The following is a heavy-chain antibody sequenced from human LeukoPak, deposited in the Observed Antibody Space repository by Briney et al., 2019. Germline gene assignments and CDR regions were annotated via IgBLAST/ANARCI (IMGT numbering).Heavy chain of an antibody. Sequence: PGGSLRLSCAASGFTVSRSYMSWVRQAPGKGLEWVSAIGGRGGSTYYADSLEGRFTIARDNSKDMVYLQMNSLKVEDTAIYYCGKEGGAWGQGTKVTVSS. CDR1: GFTVSRSY. CDR2: IGGRGGST. J-gene: IGHJ5*02. D-gene: IGHD3-16*01. V-gene: IGHV3-23*01. CDR3: GKEGGA.